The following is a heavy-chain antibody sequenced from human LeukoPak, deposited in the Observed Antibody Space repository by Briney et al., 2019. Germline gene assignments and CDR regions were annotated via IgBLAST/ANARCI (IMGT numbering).Heavy chain of an antibody. CDR3: AKDFVVVTGNVNYFDY. J-gene: IGHJ4*02. CDR1: GYTFTSYG. Sequence: ASVKVSCKASGYTFTSYGISWVRQAPGQGLEWMGWISAYNGNTNYAQKLQGRVTMTTDTSTSTAYMELRSLRSDDTAVYYCAKDFVVVTGNVNYFDYWGQGSLVTVSS. V-gene: IGHV1-18*01. CDR2: ISAYNGNT. D-gene: IGHD2-21*02.